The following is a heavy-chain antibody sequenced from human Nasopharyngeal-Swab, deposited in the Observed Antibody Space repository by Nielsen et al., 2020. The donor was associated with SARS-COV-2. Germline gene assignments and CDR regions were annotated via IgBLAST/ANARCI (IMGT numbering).Heavy chain of an antibody. Sequence: GESLKISCAASGFTFSSYDMHWVRQATGKGLEWFSAIGTAGDTYYPGSVKGRFTISRENAKNSLYLQMNSLRAGDTAVYYCARGVSTYDSSGYPRSYYYYGMDVWGQGTTVTVSS. CDR2: IGTAGDT. V-gene: IGHV3-13*04. D-gene: IGHD3-22*01. CDR1: GFTFSSYD. J-gene: IGHJ6*02. CDR3: ARGVSTYDSSGYPRSYYYYGMDV.